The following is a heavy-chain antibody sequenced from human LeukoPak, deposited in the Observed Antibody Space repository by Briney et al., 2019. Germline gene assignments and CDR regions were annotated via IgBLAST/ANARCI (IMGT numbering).Heavy chain of an antibody. CDR2: ISYDGSNK. D-gene: IGHD3-10*01. V-gene: IGHV3-30-3*01. J-gene: IGHJ4*02. CDR1: GFTFSSYA. Sequence: GRSLRLSCAASGFTFSSYAMHWVRQAPGKGLEWVAVISYDGSNKYYADSVKGRFTISRDNSKNTLYLQMNSLRAEDTAVYYCAKGPYGYWGQGTLVTVSS. CDR3: AKGPYGY.